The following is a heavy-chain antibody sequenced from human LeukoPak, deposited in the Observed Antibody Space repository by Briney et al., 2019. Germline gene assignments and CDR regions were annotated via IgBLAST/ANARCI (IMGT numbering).Heavy chain of an antibody. CDR1: GYTFTSYY. D-gene: IGHD3-10*01. J-gene: IGHJ4*02. CDR2: INPSGGST. Sequence: ASVKVSCKASGYTFTSYYMHWVRQAPGQGLEWMGIINPSGGSTSYAQKFQGRVTMTRDTSTSTVYMGLSSLRSEDAAVYYCARDAGAWSAYSPYGSWNYWGQGTLVTVSS. CDR3: ARDAGAWSAYSPYGSWNY. V-gene: IGHV1-46*01.